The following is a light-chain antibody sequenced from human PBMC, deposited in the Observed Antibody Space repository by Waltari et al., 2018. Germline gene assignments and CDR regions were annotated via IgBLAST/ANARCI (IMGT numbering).Light chain of an antibody. CDR3: MQGTHWPPYT. V-gene: IGKV2-30*01. J-gene: IGKJ2*01. Sequence: DVVMTQSPLSLPVTLGQPASISCRSRQSLVYSDGNTYLNWFQQRPGQPPRRLIYNVSNRDSGVPDRFSGSGSGTDFTLKISRVEAEVVGVYYCMQGTHWPPYTFGQGTKLEIK. CDR1: QSLVYSDGNTY. CDR2: NVS.